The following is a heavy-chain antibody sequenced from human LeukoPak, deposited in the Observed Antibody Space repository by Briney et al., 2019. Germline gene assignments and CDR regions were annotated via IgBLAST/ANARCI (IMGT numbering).Heavy chain of an antibody. CDR2: IYTSGST. CDR1: GGSISSYC. V-gene: IGHV4-4*09. J-gene: IGHJ5*02. Sequence: TSETLSLTCTVSGGSISSYCWSWIRQPPGKGLEWIGYIYTSGSTNYNPSLKSRVTISVDTSKNQFSLKLSSVTAADTAVYYCARALNRYSSSHRPPGKNYNWFDPWGQGTLVTVSS. D-gene: IGHD6-6*01. CDR3: ARALNRYSSSHRPPGKNYNWFDP.